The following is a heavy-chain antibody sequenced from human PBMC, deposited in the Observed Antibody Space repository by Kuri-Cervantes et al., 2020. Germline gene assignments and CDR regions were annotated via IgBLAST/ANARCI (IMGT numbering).Heavy chain of an antibody. Sequence: ASVKVSCKASGYTFTGYYIHWVRQAPGQGLEWMGWINPNSGGTSFAQKFQGRVTMTRDTSISTAYMELSRMRSDDTAVYYCARDRTPTIITSGLWYFDIWGRGTLVTVSS. J-gene: IGHJ2*01. CDR1: GYTFTGYY. D-gene: IGHD3-9*01. CDR3: ARDRTPTIITSGLWYFDI. CDR2: INPNSGGT. V-gene: IGHV1-2*02.